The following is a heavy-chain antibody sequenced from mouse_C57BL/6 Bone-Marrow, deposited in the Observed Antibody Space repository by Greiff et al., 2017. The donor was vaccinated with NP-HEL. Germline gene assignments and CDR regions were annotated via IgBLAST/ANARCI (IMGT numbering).Heavy chain of an antibody. CDR3: ARSHLYYLDC. CDR2: INPGDGGT. V-gene: IGHV1-82*01. CDR1: GYAFSSSW. J-gene: IGHJ2*01. Sequence: VQLQQSGPELVKPGASVKISCKASGYAFSSSWMNRVKQRPGKGLEWIGRINPGDGGTNYNGKFKGKATLTADKSSSTAYMQLSSLTSEDSAVYFCARSHLYYLDCRGQGTTLTV.